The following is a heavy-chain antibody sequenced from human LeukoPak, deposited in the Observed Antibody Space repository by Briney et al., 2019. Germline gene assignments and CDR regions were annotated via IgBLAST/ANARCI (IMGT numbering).Heavy chain of an antibody. CDR2: IYPGDSDT. CDR1: GYSFTSYW. Sequence: GESLKISCKGSGYSFTSYWIGWVRQMPGKGLEWMGIIYPGDSDTRYSPSFQGQVTISADKSISTAYLQWSSLKASDTAMYYCARQWGVGLYCSSTSCYHSGLDYWGQGTLVTVSS. CDR3: ARQWGVGLYCSSTSCYHSGLDY. J-gene: IGHJ4*02. V-gene: IGHV5-51*01. D-gene: IGHD2-2*01.